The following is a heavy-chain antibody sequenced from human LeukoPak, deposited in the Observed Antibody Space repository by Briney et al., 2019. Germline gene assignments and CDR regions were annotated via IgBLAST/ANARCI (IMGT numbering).Heavy chain of an antibody. V-gene: IGHV3-21*01. Sequence: GGSLRLSCAASGFTFSSYSMNWVRQAPGKGLEWVSSISSSSSYIYYADSVKGRFTISRDNSKNTLYLQMNSLRAEDTAVYYCAKDLRAVGATVWGQGTLVTVSS. J-gene: IGHJ4*02. CDR3: AKDLRAVGATV. CDR1: GFTFSSYS. CDR2: ISSSSSYI. D-gene: IGHD1-26*01.